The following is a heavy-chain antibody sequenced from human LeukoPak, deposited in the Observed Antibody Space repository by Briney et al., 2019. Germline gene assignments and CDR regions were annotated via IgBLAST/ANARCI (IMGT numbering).Heavy chain of an antibody. J-gene: IGHJ4*02. CDR3: ARDSNYDTSGHYY. Sequence: SETLSLTCTVSGGSIRSSYYYWGWIRQPPGKGLEWIGSIYDSGSTYYNPSLKSRVTISVDTSKNQFSLKLNSVTAADTAVYYCARDSNYDTSGHYYWGQGTLVTVSS. V-gene: IGHV4-39*02. CDR2: IYDSGST. D-gene: IGHD3-22*01. CDR1: GGSIRSSYYY.